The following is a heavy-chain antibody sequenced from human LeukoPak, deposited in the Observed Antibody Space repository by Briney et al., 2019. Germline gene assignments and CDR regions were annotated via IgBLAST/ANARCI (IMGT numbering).Heavy chain of an antibody. D-gene: IGHD3-10*01. CDR2: ISGDGGST. CDR1: GFTFDDYA. Sequence: GGSLRLSCAASGFTFDDYAMHWVRQAPGKGLEWVSLISGDGGSTYYADSVKGRFTISRDNSKNSLYLQMNSLRTEDTALYYCAYLKRGSGSGSSSAFDIWGQGTMVTVSS. J-gene: IGHJ3*02. CDR3: AYLKRGSGSGSSSAFDI. V-gene: IGHV3-43*02.